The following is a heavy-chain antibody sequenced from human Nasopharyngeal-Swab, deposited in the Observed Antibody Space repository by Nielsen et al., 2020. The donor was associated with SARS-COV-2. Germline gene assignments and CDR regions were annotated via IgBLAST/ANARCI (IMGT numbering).Heavy chain of an antibody. CDR3: TTEKFRGYYYYGMDV. Sequence: GGSLRLSCAAPGYTFSSYAMSWVRQAQGKGLEWVSAISGSGGSTYYADSVKGRFTISRDNAKNSLYLQMNSLKTEDTAVYYCTTEKFRGYYYYGMDVWGQGTTVTVSS. V-gene: IGHV3-23*01. CDR1: GYTFSSYA. CDR2: ISGSGGST. D-gene: IGHD3-10*01. J-gene: IGHJ6*02.